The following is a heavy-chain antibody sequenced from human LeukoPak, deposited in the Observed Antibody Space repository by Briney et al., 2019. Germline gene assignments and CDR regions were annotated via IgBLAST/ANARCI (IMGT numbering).Heavy chain of an antibody. J-gene: IGHJ3*02. Sequence: SETLSLTCTVSGGSFSSSDYYWGWIRQPPGRGLEWIGSIYYSGTTYYNPSLKSRVTISVDTSKNQFSLKLRSVTAADTAVYYCAREDAEQMDNSFDIWGQGTMVTVSS. CDR2: IYYSGTT. V-gene: IGHV4-39*07. CDR3: AREDAEQMDNSFDI. D-gene: IGHD5-24*01. CDR1: GGSFSSSDYY.